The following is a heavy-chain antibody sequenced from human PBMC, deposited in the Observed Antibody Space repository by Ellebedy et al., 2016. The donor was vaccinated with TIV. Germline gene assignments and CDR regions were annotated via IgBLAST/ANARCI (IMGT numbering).Heavy chain of an antibody. CDR1: GGSISSTN. CDR2: ISGRGST. D-gene: IGHD2-2*01. Sequence: ETLSLXCAVSGGSISSTNWWSWVRQAPGKGLEWVSSISGRGSTYYADSVKGRFIVSRDNSKTTMYLQMSSLGAEDTAVYYCAKGNYCSSPSCYVNAFDVWGHGTTVSVSA. CDR3: AKGNYCSSPSCYVNAFDV. V-gene: IGHV3-23*01. J-gene: IGHJ3*01.